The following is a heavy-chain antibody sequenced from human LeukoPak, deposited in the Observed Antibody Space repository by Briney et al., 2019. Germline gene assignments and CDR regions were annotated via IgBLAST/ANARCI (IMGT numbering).Heavy chain of an antibody. D-gene: IGHD3-22*01. CDR1: GYTFTGYY. Sequence: GASVKVSCKASGYTFTGYYMHWVRQAPGQGLEWMGWINPNSGGTNYAQKFQGRVTMTRDTSISTAYMELSRLRSDDTAVYYCARVTRRMDYYDSSGFFDYWGQGTLVTVSS. J-gene: IGHJ4*02. V-gene: IGHV1-2*02. CDR3: ARVTRRMDYYDSSGFFDY. CDR2: INPNSGGT.